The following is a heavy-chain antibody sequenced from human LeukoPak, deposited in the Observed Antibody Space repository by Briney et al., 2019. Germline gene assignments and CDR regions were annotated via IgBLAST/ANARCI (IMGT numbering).Heavy chain of an antibody. CDR2: ISSSGSTI. Sequence: GRSLRLSCAASGFTFSSYEMNWVRQAPGKGLEWVSYISSSGSTISYADSVKGRFTISRDNAKNSLSLQMNSLRAEDTALYYCAREAVVTDSFDYWGQGTLVTVSS. CDR1: GFTFSSYE. CDR3: AREAVVTDSFDY. J-gene: IGHJ4*02. V-gene: IGHV3-48*03. D-gene: IGHD2-21*02.